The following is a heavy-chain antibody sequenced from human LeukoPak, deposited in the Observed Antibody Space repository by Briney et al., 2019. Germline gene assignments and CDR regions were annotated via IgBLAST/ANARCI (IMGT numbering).Heavy chain of an antibody. J-gene: IGHJ4*02. CDR3: ANAAAQGPYYFDY. Sequence: PGGSLRLSCEASGFTFSSYAMSWVRQAPGKGLEWVSAISGSGGSTYYADSVKGRFTISRDNSKNTLYLQMNSLRAEDTAVYYCANAAAQGPYYFDYWGQGTLVTVSS. CDR2: ISGSGGST. D-gene: IGHD6-25*01. CDR1: GFTFSSYA. V-gene: IGHV3-23*01.